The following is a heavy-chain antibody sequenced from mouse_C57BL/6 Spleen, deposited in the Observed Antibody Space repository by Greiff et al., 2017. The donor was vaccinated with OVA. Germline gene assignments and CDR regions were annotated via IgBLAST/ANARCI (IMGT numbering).Heavy chain of an antibody. CDR3: ARDGGSYFDY. CDR1: GFTFSSYA. CDR2: ISDGGSYT. D-gene: IGHD3-1*01. Sequence: DVQLVESGGGLVKPGGSLKLSCAASGFTFSSYAMSWVRQTPEKRLEWVATISDGGSYTYYPDNVKGRFTISRDNAKNNLYLQMSHLKSEDTAMYYCARDGGSYFDYWGQGTTLTVSS. J-gene: IGHJ2*01. V-gene: IGHV5-4*01.